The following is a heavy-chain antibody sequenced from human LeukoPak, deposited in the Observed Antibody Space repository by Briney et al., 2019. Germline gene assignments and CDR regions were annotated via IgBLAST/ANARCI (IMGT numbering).Heavy chain of an antibody. D-gene: IGHD5-12*01. CDR3: ARDGLRRGLRWFDP. V-gene: IGHV4-39*07. CDR2: IYYSGST. Sequence: SETLSLTCTVSGGSISSSSYYWGWIRQPPGKGLEWIGSIYYSGSTYYNPSLKSRVTISVDTSKNQFSLKLSSVTAADTAVYYCARDGLRRGLRWFDPWGQGTLVTVSS. J-gene: IGHJ5*02. CDR1: GGSISSSSYY.